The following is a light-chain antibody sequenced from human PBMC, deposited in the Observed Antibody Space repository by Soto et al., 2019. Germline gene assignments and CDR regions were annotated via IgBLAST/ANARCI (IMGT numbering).Light chain of an antibody. V-gene: IGKV3-20*01. CDR3: QQYGSSQYS. CDR2: GAS. CDR1: QSVSSSY. Sequence: EIGLTQSPGTLSSSPGERATLSCRASQSVSSSYLAWYQQKPGQAPRLLIYGASSRATGIPDRFSGSRSGTEFSLTISRLEPEDYAVYYCQQYGSSQYSCGQGTKLEIK. J-gene: IGKJ2*03.